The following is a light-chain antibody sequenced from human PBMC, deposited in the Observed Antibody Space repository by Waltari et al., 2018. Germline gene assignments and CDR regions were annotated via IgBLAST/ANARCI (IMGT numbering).Light chain of an antibody. CDR2: KAS. J-gene: IGKJ1*01. CDR1: QNINSG. Sequence: DIHMTQAPSTLSASVGDRVTITCRASQNINSGLAWYQQKPGKAPKFLIYKASSLESGVPSRFSGSGSGTDFTLTISSLQPDDFGAYYCQQYNTYPLTFGQGTKVEIK. CDR3: QQYNTYPLT. V-gene: IGKV1-5*03.